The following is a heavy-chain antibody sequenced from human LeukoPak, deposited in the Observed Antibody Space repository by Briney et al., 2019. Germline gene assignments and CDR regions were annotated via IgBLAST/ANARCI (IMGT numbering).Heavy chain of an antibody. CDR3: AREKPYYYDSSGYLDY. CDR1: GGSISSYY. J-gene: IGHJ4*02. Sequence: PSETLSLTCTVSGGSISSYYWSWIRQPAGKGLESIGHISTSGSTNYNPSLKSRVTMSVDTSKNQFSLKLSSVTAADTAVYYCAREKPYYYDSSGYLDYWGQGTLVTVSS. CDR2: ISTSGST. V-gene: IGHV4-4*07. D-gene: IGHD3-22*01.